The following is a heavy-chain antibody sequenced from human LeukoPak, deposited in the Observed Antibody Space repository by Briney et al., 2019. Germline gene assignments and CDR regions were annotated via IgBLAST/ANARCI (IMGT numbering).Heavy chain of an antibody. J-gene: IGHJ5*02. Sequence: ASVKVSCKVSGYTLTELSMHWVRQAPGKGLEWMGDFDPEDGETIYAQKFQGRVTITEDTSTDTAYMELSSLRSEDTAVYYCAPIAGAGWDPRPNWVGPLGRGTLVTVSS. D-gene: IGHD6-13*01. CDR2: FDPEDGET. CDR3: APIAGAGWDPRPNWVGP. CDR1: GYTLTELS. V-gene: IGHV1-24*01.